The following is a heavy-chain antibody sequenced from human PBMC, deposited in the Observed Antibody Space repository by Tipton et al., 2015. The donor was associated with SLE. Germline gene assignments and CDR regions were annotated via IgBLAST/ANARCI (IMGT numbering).Heavy chain of an antibody. V-gene: IGHV4-4*08. J-gene: IGHJ5*02. Sequence: LRLSCTVSGGSISSYYWSWIRQPPGKGLEWIGYIYTSGSTNYNPSLKSRVTISVDTSKNQFSLKLSSVTAADTAVYYCAREPYYYDSSGYYVSWFDPWGQGTLVTVSS. D-gene: IGHD3-22*01. CDR3: AREPYYYDSSGYYVSWFDP. CDR1: GGSISSYY. CDR2: IYTSGST.